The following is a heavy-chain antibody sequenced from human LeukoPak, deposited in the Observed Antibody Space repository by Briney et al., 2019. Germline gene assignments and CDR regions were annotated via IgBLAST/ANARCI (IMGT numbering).Heavy chain of an antibody. V-gene: IGHV1-8*01. D-gene: IGHD3-22*01. CDR1: GYTFISYD. CDR2: MNPNSGNT. Sequence: ASVKVSCKASGYTFISYDINWVRQAAGQGLEWMGWMNPNSGNTGYARKFQGRVTMTRNTSISTAYMELSSLRSEDTAVYYCTFSCDSSGYLIGWGQGTLVTVSS. J-gene: IGHJ4*02. CDR3: TFSCDSSGYLIG.